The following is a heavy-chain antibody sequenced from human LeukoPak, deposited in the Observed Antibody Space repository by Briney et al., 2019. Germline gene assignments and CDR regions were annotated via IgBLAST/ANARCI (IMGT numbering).Heavy chain of an antibody. CDR3: ARNTPFSSSWYRWFDP. J-gene: IGHJ5*02. CDR1: GFTVSSNY. CDR2: IRSGGDT. D-gene: IGHD6-13*01. V-gene: IGHV3-66*01. Sequence: GGSLRLSCAASGFTVSSNYMSWVRQAPGKGLEWVSVIRSGGDTYYADSVKGRFTISRDNSKNTLYLQMNSLGVEDTAVYYCARNTPFSSSWYRWFDPWGQGTLVTVSS.